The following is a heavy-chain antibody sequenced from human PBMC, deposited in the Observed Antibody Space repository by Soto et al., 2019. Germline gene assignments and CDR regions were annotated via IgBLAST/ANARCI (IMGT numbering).Heavy chain of an antibody. Sequence: GGSLRLSCAAAGFTFSSYAMHWVRQAPGKGLEWVAVISYDGSNKYYADSVKGRFTISRDNSKTTLYLQMNSLRAEDTAVYYCASDDSVALAARPDYYYGMDVWGQGTTVTVSS. V-gene: IGHV3-30-3*01. CDR3: ASDDSVALAARPDYYYGMDV. CDR1: GFTFSSYA. CDR2: ISYDGSNK. D-gene: IGHD6-6*01. J-gene: IGHJ6*02.